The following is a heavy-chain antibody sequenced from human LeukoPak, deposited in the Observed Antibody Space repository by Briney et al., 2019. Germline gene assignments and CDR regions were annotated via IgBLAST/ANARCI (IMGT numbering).Heavy chain of an antibody. J-gene: IGHJ5*02. D-gene: IGHD3-10*01. Sequence: SQTLSLTCTVSGDSISSGDYYWSWIRQPPGKGLEWIGYIYYSGSTYYNPSLKSRVTISVGTSKYQFPLKLSSVTAADTAVYYCARVRVRGVMTRFDPWGQGTLVTVSS. V-gene: IGHV4-30-4*01. CDR3: ARVRVRGVMTRFDP. CDR2: IYYSGST. CDR1: GDSISSGDYY.